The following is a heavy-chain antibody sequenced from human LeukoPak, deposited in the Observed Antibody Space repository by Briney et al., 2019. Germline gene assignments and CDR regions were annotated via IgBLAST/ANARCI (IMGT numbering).Heavy chain of an antibody. J-gene: IGHJ4*02. D-gene: IGHD3-10*01. CDR2: IYYRGST. CDR3: ARVGYYGSGSYYRDYFEY. CDR1: GGSMSSFY. Sequence: KPSEPLSLPCTVSGGSMSSFYWGWIRQPPGKGLEWIGYIYYRGSTDYNPSLKSRVAMSIDTSRNQFSLKLSSVTAADTAVYYCARVGYYGSGSYYRDYFEYWGQGTLVTVSS. V-gene: IGHV4-59*12.